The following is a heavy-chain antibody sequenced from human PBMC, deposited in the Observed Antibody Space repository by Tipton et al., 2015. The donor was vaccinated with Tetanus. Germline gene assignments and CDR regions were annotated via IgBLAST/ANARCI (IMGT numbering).Heavy chain of an antibody. Sequence: TLSLTCSVSGGSISNYYWNWIRQPAGKGLEWIGRFYVTGATNHSPALQSRVTMSIDRAKNQLSLTLTSVTAADAAMYYCAREDVYYHDGSGFYAFDVWGRGTMVAVSS. V-gene: IGHV4-4*07. CDR1: GGSISNYY. J-gene: IGHJ3*01. CDR2: FYVTGAT. CDR3: AREDVYYHDGSGFYAFDV. D-gene: IGHD3-22*01.